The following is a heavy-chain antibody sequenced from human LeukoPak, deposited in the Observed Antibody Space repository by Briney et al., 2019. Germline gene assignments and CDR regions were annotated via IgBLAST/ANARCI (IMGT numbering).Heavy chain of an antibody. D-gene: IGHD4-17*01. CDR2: MGYDGSNN. CDR3: AKDVGDFGASYFDY. CDR1: GFTFSSYC. V-gene: IGHV3-30*02. J-gene: IGHJ4*02. Sequence: GGSVSLLRAASGFTFSSYCMLWVRQAPGKGREWVVFMGYDGSNNSHAASVKGSFPISRIPTNNTMYLQMTRLTGQDTAVYYCAKDVGDFGASYFDYWGQGTLVTVSS.